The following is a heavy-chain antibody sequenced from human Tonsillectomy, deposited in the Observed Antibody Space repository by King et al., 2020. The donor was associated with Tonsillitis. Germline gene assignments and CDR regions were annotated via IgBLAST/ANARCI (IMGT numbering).Heavy chain of an antibody. CDR3: ARDQGAGLDH. Sequence: VQLVESGGGVVQPGRSLRLSCVASGFTFSNYGIHWVRQAPGKGLEGVMVVWFDGTIKKFSDSLQGRFTISRDNSKNTGYLQMNSLRAEDTAVYYCARDQGAGLDHWGQGSPVTVSS. CDR1: GFTFSNYG. J-gene: IGHJ4*02. CDR2: VWFDGTIK. D-gene: IGHD6-19*01. V-gene: IGHV3-33*08.